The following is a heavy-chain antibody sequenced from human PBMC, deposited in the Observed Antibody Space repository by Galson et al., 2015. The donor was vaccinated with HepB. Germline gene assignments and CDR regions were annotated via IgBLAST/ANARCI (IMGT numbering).Heavy chain of an antibody. Sequence: SLRLSCAASGFTFSSYGMHWVRQAPGKGLEWVAVISYDGSNKYYADSVKGRFTISRDNSKNTLYLQMNSLRAEDTAVYYCAKEISLFPIYYDSSGYYYPNYFDYWGQGTLVTVSS. V-gene: IGHV3-30*18. D-gene: IGHD3-22*01. CDR3: AKEISLFPIYYDSSGYYYPNYFDY. CDR2: ISYDGSNK. CDR1: GFTFSSYG. J-gene: IGHJ4*02.